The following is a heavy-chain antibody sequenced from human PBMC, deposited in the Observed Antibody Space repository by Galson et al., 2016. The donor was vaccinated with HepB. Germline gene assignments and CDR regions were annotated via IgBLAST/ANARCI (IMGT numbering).Heavy chain of an antibody. CDR3: ERDGPYYDILTVTYDAFDI. D-gene: IGHD3-9*01. V-gene: IGHV1-69*13. CDR2: IIPMFDTA. Sequence: SVKVSCKASGGTFSNYAITWVRQAPGQGLEWMGGIIPMFDTANYAQKFQGRVTIPADESTSTAFMELSSLKSDETAVYYCERDGPYYDILTVTYDAFDIWGQGTMVTVSS. J-gene: IGHJ3*02. CDR1: GGTFSNYA.